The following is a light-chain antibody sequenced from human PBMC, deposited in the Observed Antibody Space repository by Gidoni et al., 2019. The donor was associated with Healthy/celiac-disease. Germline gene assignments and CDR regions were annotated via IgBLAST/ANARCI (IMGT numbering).Light chain of an antibody. Sequence: DIVMTQSQRSLPVTPGEPASISCRSSQSLLHSNGYNYLDWYLQKPGQSPQLLIYLGSNRASGVPDRFSGSGSGRDFTLKISRVEAEDVGVYYCMQALQTPKTFXQXTKVEIK. J-gene: IGKJ1*01. CDR2: LGS. V-gene: IGKV2-28*01. CDR1: QSLLHSNGYNY. CDR3: MQALQTPKT.